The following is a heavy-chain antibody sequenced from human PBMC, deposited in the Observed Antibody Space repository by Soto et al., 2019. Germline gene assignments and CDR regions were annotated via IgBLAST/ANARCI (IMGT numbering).Heavy chain of an antibody. V-gene: IGHV3-30-3*01. D-gene: IGHD3-10*01. CDR1: GFIFSNYV. Sequence: QVQLVESGGGVVQPGRSLRLSCAASGFIFSNYVMYWVRQAPGKGLEWVAFMSYDGTTKYYADSVKGRFTISRDNSKNTLYLQMNSLRPEDTAVYYCAREVIWSRYFDYCGQGTLVTVSS. CDR2: MSYDGTTK. J-gene: IGHJ4*02. CDR3: AREVIWSRYFDY.